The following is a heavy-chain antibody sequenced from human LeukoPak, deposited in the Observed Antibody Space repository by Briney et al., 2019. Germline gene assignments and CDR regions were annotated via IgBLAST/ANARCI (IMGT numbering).Heavy chain of an antibody. D-gene: IGHD3-10*01. J-gene: IGHJ4*02. CDR2: INPNSGGT. Sequence: ASVKVSCKASGYTFTGYYMHWVRQAPGQGLEWMGRINPNSGGTNYAQKFQGRVTMIRDTSISTAYMELSRLRSDDTAVYYCARDRWFGELLYQRSLGYWGQGTLVTVSS. V-gene: IGHV1-2*06. CDR1: GYTFTGYY. CDR3: ARDRWFGELLYQRSLGY.